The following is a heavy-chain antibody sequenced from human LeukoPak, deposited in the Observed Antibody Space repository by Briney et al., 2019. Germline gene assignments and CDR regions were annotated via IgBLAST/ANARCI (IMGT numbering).Heavy chain of an antibody. Sequence: ASVKVSCKASGGSFSNYAISWVRQAPGQGLEWMGGIIPIFGTANYAQKFRGRVTITADKSTRTAYMELSSLRSEDTAVYYCARAASAYCSSTRCPHNWFDPWGQGTLVTVSS. CDR2: IIPIFGTA. CDR1: GGSFSNYA. CDR3: ARAASAYCSSTRCPHNWFDP. J-gene: IGHJ5*02. V-gene: IGHV1-69*06. D-gene: IGHD2-2*01.